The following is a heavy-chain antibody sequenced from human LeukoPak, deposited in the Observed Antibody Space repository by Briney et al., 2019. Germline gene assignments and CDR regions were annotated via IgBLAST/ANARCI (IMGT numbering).Heavy chain of an antibody. J-gene: IGHJ4*02. CDR1: GGSISSSSYY. Sequence: SETLSLTCTVSGGSISSSSYYWGWIRQPPGKGLEWIGSIYYSGSTYYNPSLKSRVTISVDTSKNQFSLKLTSVTAADTAVYYCARRDYKYSPLDYWGQGTLVTVSS. V-gene: IGHV4-39*01. CDR2: IYYSGST. D-gene: IGHD4/OR15-4a*01. CDR3: ARRDYKYSPLDY.